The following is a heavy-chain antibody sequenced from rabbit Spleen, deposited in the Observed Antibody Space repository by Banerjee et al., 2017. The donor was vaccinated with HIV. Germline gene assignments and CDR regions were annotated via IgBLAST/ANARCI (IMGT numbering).Heavy chain of an antibody. CDR3: ARFDFSDDCYNL. CDR1: GFSFSTSYY. CDR2: IYADSSGST. J-gene: IGHJ4*01. Sequence: QSLEESGGDLVKPGASLTLTCTASGFSFSTSYYMCWVRQAPGKGLESIACIYADSSGSTYYASWAKGRFTISKTSSTTVTLQMTSLTAADTATYFCARFDFSDDCYNLWGPGTLVTVS. D-gene: IGHD1-1*01. V-gene: IGHV1S40*01.